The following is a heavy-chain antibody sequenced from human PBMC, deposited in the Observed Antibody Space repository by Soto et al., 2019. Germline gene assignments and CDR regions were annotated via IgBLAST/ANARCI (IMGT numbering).Heavy chain of an antibody. CDR3: ARRGYGLYFDY. Sequence: EVQLVESGGGLVQPGGSLRLSCAASGFTFSSYAMHWVRQAPGKGLEYVSVISGNGDSTYYANSAKGRFTISRDNSKNTLYLQMGSLRAEDMAVYYCARRGYGLYFDYWGQGTLVTVSS. CDR1: GFTFSSYA. CDR2: ISGNGDST. J-gene: IGHJ4*02. V-gene: IGHV3-64*01. D-gene: IGHD3-10*01.